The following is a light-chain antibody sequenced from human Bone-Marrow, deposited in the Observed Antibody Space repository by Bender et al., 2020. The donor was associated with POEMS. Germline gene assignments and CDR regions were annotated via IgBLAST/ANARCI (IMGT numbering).Light chain of an antibody. V-gene: IGLV1-47*01. CDR3: AAWDDSLSGQV. CDR2: SAN. Sequence: QSVLTQPPSASGTPGQRVTITCSGSSSNIVSNYVYWYQQLPGAAPKLLIHSANQRPSGVPDRFSGSKSGTSASLAISGLRSEDEADYYCAAWDDSLSGQVFGTGTKVTVL. J-gene: IGLJ1*01. CDR1: SSNIVSNY.